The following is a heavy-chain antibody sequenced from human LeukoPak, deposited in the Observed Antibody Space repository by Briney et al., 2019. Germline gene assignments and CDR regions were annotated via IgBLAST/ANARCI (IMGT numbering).Heavy chain of an antibody. CDR3: AKDPCSSTSCYNDY. V-gene: IGHV3-23*01. CDR2: ISGSGGST. CDR1: GFTFSSYA. Sequence: GASLRLSCVASGFTFSSYAMSWVRQAPGKGLEWVSAISGSGGSTYYADSVKGRFTISRDNSKNTLYLQMNSLRAEDTAVYYCAKDPCSSTSCYNDYWGQGTLVTVSS. J-gene: IGHJ4*02. D-gene: IGHD2-2*01.